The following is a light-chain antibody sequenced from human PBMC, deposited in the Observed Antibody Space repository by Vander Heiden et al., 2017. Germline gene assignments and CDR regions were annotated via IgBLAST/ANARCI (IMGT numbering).Light chain of an antibody. CDR1: SKNVGNQG. V-gene: IGLV10-54*04. Sequence: QAGLTQPPSVSKGLRQTATLTCTGNSKNVGNQGAAWLQQHQGHPPKLLSYTNNNRPSGISERFSAFRSGNTASLTITGLQPEDEADYYCSAWDSSLSAVVFGGGIKLTVL. CDR3: SAWDSSLSAVV. CDR2: TNN. J-gene: IGLJ2*01.